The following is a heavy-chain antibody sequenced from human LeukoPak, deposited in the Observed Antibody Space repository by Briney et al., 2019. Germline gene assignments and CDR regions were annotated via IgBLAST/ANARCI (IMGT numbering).Heavy chain of an antibody. J-gene: IGHJ4*02. D-gene: IGHD2-2*01. V-gene: IGHV3-30*02. CDR1: GFTFSSYG. CDR3: AKAFVVVPAAMGYYFDY. Sequence: GGSLRLSCAASGFTFSSYGMHWVRQAPGKGLEWVAFMRYDGGNKYYADSVKGRFTISRDNSKNTLYLQMNSLRAEDTAVYYCAKAFVVVPAAMGYYFDYWGQGTLVTVSS. CDR2: MRYDGGNK.